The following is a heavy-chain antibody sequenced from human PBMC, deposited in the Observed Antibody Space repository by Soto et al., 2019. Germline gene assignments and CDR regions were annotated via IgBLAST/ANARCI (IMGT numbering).Heavy chain of an antibody. D-gene: IGHD2-2*01. CDR3: ARNSCSSRSCYKPKLYNDYGMDV. J-gene: IGHJ6*02. Sequence: QVQLLQSGVEVKKPGPSVKVSCKSSGYTFTSYGISWVRQAPGQGLEWMGWISAYTGHTNHAQKFQGRVTMTTDTTTITVDMELRSLRSDDTAVYYCARNSCSSRSCYKPKLYNDYGMDVWGQGTTVTVS. CDR1: GYTFTSYG. V-gene: IGHV1-18*01. CDR2: ISAYTGHT.